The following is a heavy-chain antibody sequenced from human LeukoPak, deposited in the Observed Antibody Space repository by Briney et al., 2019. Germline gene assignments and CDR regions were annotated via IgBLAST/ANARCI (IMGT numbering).Heavy chain of an antibody. CDR3: ARAKDFWSGYIYYMDV. D-gene: IGHD3-3*01. V-gene: IGHV1-69*05. Sequence: SVKVSCKASGGTFSSYAISWVRQAAGQGLEGMGGIIPIFGTANYEQKFQVRVTITTDEYTSTAYMELSSLRSEDTAVYYCARAKDFWSGYIYYMDVWGKGTTVTVSS. CDR1: GGTFSSYA. J-gene: IGHJ6*03. CDR2: IIPIFGTA.